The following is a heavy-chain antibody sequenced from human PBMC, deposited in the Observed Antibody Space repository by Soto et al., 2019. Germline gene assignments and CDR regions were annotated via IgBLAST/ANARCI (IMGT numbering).Heavy chain of an antibody. V-gene: IGHV4-31*03. D-gene: IGHD1-1*01. CDR2: IYYSGST. CDR1: GGSISSGGYY. CDR3: ARATTGYPNGFDP. Sequence: QVQLQESGPGLVKPSQTLSLTCTVSGGSISSGGYYWSWIRQHPGKGLEWIGYIYYSGSTYYNPSLKSRVTISVDTPKNQFSLKLSSVPAADTAVYYCARATTGYPNGFDPWGQGTLVTVSS. J-gene: IGHJ5*02.